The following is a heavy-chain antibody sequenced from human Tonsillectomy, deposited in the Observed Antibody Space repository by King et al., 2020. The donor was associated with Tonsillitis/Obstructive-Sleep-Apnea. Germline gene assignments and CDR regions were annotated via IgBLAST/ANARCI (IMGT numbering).Heavy chain of an antibody. CDR3: ARAPYRGSFLDY. Sequence: VQLQESGPGLVKPSETLSLTCTVSGASISSYYWSWIRQPPGKGLEWIGYIYYSGSTNYNPSLGSRVTISVDTSKDQFSLKLNSVTAADTAVYYCARAPYRGSFLDYWGQGTLGTVPS. CDR2: IYYSGST. CDR1: GASISSYY. V-gene: IGHV4-59*08. J-gene: IGHJ4*02. D-gene: IGHD1-26*01.